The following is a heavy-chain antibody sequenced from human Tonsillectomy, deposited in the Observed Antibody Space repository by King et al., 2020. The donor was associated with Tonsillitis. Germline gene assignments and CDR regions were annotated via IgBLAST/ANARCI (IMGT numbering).Heavy chain of an antibody. CDR1: GYNFASNW. CDR2: IDPSDSYP. D-gene: IGHD3-10*01. V-gene: IGHV5-10-1*01. CDR3: ARRVIRGVIRFDL. J-gene: IGHJ4*02. Sequence: QLVQSGAGVKKPGKSLRISCQGSGYNFASNWIDWVRQVPGKGLEWVATIDPSDSYPNYSPSFQGHVTVSADTSTSTAYLQWTSLKPSDTALYYCARRVIRGVIRFDLWGQGTQVTVSS.